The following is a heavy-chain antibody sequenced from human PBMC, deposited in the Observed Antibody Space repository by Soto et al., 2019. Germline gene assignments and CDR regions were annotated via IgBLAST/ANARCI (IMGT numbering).Heavy chain of an antibody. CDR3: ATSSPYYDSRTREDY. CDR2: IYYSGST. V-gene: IGHV4-31*03. Sequence: QVQLQESGPGLVKPSQTLSLTCTVSGGSISSGGYYWSWIRQHPGKGLEWIGYIYYSGSTYYNPSLKSRVTIAVDTSKNQCSLKLSSVTAADTAVYYCATSSPYYDSRTREDYWGQGTLVTVSS. D-gene: IGHD3-22*01. CDR1: GGSISSGGYY. J-gene: IGHJ4*02.